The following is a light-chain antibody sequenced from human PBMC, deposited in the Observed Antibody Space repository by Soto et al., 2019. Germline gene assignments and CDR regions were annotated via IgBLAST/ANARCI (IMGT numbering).Light chain of an antibody. CDR2: XRC. J-gene: IGKJ1*01. V-gene: IGKV3-20*01. Sequence: MLSQSPGRLALSPGERAXXXXXXSQSVPSTYFAWYQQKSGQPXXLLIXXRCNXAXGRRXRFSGSGSGRDXTLTISRLEPEDFAVYFCQQFGNSPWTFGQVTKVDIK. CDR3: QQFGNSPWT. CDR1: QSVPSTY.